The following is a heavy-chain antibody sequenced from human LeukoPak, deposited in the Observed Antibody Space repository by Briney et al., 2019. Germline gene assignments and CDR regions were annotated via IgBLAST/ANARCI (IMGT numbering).Heavy chain of an antibody. CDR1: GFTFSSYA. Sequence: GGSLRLSCAASGFTFSSYAMYWVRQAPGKGLEWVAVISYDGSNKYYADSVKGRFTISRDNSKNTLYLQMNSLRAEDTAVYYCASAPYGDYVDYWGQGTLVTVSS. V-gene: IGHV3-30-3*01. J-gene: IGHJ4*02. D-gene: IGHD4-17*01. CDR3: ASAPYGDYVDY. CDR2: ISYDGSNK.